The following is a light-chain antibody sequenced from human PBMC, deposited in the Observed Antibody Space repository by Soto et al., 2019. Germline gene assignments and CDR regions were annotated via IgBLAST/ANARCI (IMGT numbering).Light chain of an antibody. CDR2: DVS. CDR1: SSDVGGYNY. CDR3: SSYTSSSTYV. V-gene: IGLV2-14*01. J-gene: IGLJ1*01. Sequence: QSALTQPASVSGSPGQSITISCTGTSSDVGGYNYVSWYQQHPGKAPKLMIYDVSNRPSGVSNRFSGSKSGNTASLTISGLQAADEADYSCSSYTSSSTYVFGTGTQLTVL.